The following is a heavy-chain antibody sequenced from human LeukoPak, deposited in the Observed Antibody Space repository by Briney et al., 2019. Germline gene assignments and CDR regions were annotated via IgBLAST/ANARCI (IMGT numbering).Heavy chain of an antibody. CDR3: AGGAAKYDY. CDR2: IYYTGNT. Sequence: SETLSLTCIVSGGSISRYYWSWIRQPPGKGLEWIGCIYYTGNTNYNPSLKSRVTISVDTSKNQFSLKLSSVTAADTAVYYCAGGAAKYDYWGQGTLVTVSS. D-gene: IGHD2-15*01. CDR1: GGSISRYY. V-gene: IGHV4-59*12. J-gene: IGHJ4*02.